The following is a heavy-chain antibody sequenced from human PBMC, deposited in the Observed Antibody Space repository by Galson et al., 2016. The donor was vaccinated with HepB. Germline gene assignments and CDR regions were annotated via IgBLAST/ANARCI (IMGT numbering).Heavy chain of an antibody. CDR2: ISYDGSKQ. V-gene: IGHV3-30-3*01. D-gene: IGHD5-18*01. J-gene: IGHJ4*02. Sequence: SLRLSCAASGFPFGSDAFHWVRQAPGKGLEWVAMISYDGSKQFYAASVKGRFTISRDNSKNTLFLEMNSLTAADTAVYYCAKDSAMALFSTFDNWGQGILVSVSS. CDR1: GFPFGSDA. CDR3: AKDSAMALFSTFDN.